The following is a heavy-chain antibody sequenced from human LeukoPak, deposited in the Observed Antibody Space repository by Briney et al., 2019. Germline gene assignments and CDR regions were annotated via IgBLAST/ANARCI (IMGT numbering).Heavy chain of an antibody. CDR3: ARYTITAAGSPFDY. J-gene: IGHJ4*02. V-gene: IGHV1-2*02. Sequence: ASVKVSCKASGYIFTGYYVHWVRQAPGQGLEGMEGINSHSGGTDYAHKFQGRVTMTRDTSISTAYMELSRLKSDDTAVYYCARYTITAAGSPFDYWGQGTLVTVSS. CDR2: INSHSGGT. D-gene: IGHD6-13*01. CDR1: GYIFTGYY.